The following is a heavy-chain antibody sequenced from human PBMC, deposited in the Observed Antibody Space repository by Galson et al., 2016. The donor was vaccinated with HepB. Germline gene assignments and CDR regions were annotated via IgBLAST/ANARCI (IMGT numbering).Heavy chain of an antibody. CDR3: ARESQGLGYCSGGSCHWYFGL. CDR2: IIPIFGAT. CDR1: GGTFSSYG. J-gene: IGHJ2*01. D-gene: IGHD2-15*01. Sequence: VKVSCKASGGTFSSYGISWVRQAPGQGLHWMGGIIPIFGATNVAQKFQGRVTITADESTSTAYMEMSSLTSEDTAVYYCARESQGLGYCSGGSCHWYFGLWGRGTLVTVSS. V-gene: IGHV1-69*01.